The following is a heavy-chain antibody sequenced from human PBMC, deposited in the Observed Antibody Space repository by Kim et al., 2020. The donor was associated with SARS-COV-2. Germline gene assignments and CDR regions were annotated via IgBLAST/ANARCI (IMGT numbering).Heavy chain of an antibody. D-gene: IGHD3-10*01. CDR3: AKPLLWFGELGGFDY. Sequence: GGSLRLSCAASGFTFSSYGMHWVRQAPGKGLEWVAVIWYDGSNKYYADSVKGRFTISRDNSKNTLYLQMNSLRAEDTAVYYCAKPLLWFGELGGFDYWGQGTLVTVSS. CDR1: GFTFSSYG. CDR2: IWYDGSNK. J-gene: IGHJ4*02. V-gene: IGHV3-33*06.